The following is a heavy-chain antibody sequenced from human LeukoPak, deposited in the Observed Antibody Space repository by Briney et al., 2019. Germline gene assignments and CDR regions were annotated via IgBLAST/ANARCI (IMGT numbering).Heavy chain of an antibody. J-gene: IGHJ6*03. CDR2: IYYSGST. Sequence: PSETLSLTCTVSGGSISSDDYYWSWIRQPPGKGLEWIGYIYYSGSTYYNPSLKSRIIISVDTSKNHFSLKVNSVTAADTAVYYCARVGSYYYYHMDVWGKGTTVTVSS. CDR1: GGSISSDDYY. CDR3: ARVGSYYYYHMDV. D-gene: IGHD3-16*01. V-gene: IGHV4-30-4*01.